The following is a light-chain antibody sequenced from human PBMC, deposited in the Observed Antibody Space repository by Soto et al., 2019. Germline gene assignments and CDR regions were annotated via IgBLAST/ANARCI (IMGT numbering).Light chain of an antibody. CDR1: SSDVGGYNY. Sequence: QSALTQPPSASGSPGQSVTISCTGTSSDVGGYNYVSWYQQHPGKAPKLMIFEVSKRPSGVPDRFSGSKSGNTASLTVSGLQAEDEAEYYCSSYAGSDNGDVFGTGTKLTVL. CDR2: EVS. CDR3: SSYAGSDNGDV. J-gene: IGLJ1*01. V-gene: IGLV2-8*01.